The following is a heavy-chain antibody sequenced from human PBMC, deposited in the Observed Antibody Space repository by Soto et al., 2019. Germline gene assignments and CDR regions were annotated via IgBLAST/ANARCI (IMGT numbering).Heavy chain of an antibody. V-gene: IGHV3-23*01. J-gene: IGHJ6*02. CDR3: AKDARATYGMDV. Sequence: EVQLLESGGGLVQPGGSLRLSCAASGFTFSSYAMNWVRQAPGKGLEWVSTISGNGGTTYYADSVKGRFTISRDNSKNTLYLLMNSLRAEDTAVYYCAKDARATYGMDVWGQGTTVTVSS. CDR2: ISGNGGTT. CDR1: GFTFSSYA.